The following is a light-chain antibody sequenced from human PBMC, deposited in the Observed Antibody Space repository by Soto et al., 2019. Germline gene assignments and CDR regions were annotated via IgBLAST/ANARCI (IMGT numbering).Light chain of an antibody. CDR2: KDS. CDR1: ALPRQY. V-gene: IGLV3-25*03. Sequence: SYELTQPPSVSVSPGQTARITCSGDALPRQYAYWYQQKPGQAPVLMIYKDSERPSGIPERFSGSSSGTTVTLTISGVQAEDEADYYCQSADSSGTYRHWVFGGGTKLTVL. CDR3: QSADSSGTYRHWV. J-gene: IGLJ3*02.